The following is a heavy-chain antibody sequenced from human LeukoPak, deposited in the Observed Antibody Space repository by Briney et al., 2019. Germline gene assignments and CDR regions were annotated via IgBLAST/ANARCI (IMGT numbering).Heavy chain of an antibody. CDR2: ISSSPSYI. CDR3: ASGHNVDYGMDV. CDR1: GFTFSSYS. D-gene: IGHD1-14*01. V-gene: IGHV3-21*01. Sequence: GGSLRLSCAASGFTFSSYSMNWVRQAPGKGLEWVSSISSSPSYIYYADSVKGRFTISRDNAKNSLYLQMNSLRAEDTAVYYCASGHNVDYGMDVWGQGTTVTVSS. J-gene: IGHJ6*02.